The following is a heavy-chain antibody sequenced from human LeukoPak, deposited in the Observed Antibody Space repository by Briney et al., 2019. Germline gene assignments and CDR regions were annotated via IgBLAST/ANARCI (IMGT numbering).Heavy chain of an antibody. CDR2: ISYDGSNK. V-gene: IGHV3-30*04. CDR3: AREYCSSTSCYNGYFDY. D-gene: IGHD2-2*02. CDR1: GFTFSSYA. J-gene: IGHJ4*02. Sequence: PGRSLRLSCAASGFTFSSYAMHWVRQAPGEGLEWVAVISYDGSNKYYADSVKGRFTISRDNSKNTLYLQMNSLRAEDTAVYYCAREYCSSTSCYNGYFDYWGQGTLVTVSS.